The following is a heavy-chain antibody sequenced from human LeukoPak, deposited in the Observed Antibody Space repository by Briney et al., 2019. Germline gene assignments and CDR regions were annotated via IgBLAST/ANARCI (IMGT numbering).Heavy chain of an antibody. J-gene: IGHJ1*01. Sequence: GGSLRLSCAASGFTFSSYAMTWVRQAPGKGLEGVSGISGSGDTTHYADSVKGRFTTSRDNSKNTLYLQMNRLRAEDTAIYYCAKGHYDRSGYSFAPIFQHWGQGTLVTVSS. D-gene: IGHD3-22*01. CDR1: GFTFSSYA. CDR3: AKGHYDRSGYSFAPIFQH. CDR2: ISGSGDTT. V-gene: IGHV3-23*01.